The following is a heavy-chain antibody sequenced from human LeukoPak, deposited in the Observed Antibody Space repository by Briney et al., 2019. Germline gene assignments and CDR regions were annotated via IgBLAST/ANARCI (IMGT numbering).Heavy chain of an antibody. CDR2: INPNSGGT. J-gene: IGHJ4*02. V-gene: IGHV1-2*02. CDR1: GYTFTGYY. Sequence: GASVKVSCKASGYTFTGYYMHWVRQAPGQGLEWMGWINPNSGGTNYAQKFQGRVTMTRDTSISTAYMELSRLRSDDTAVYYCAREKSAAAGTATYYFDYWGQGTLVTVSS. D-gene: IGHD6-13*01. CDR3: AREKSAAAGTATYYFDY.